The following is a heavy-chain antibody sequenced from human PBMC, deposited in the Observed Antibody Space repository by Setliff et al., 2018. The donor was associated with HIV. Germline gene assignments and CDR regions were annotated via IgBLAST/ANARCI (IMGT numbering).Heavy chain of an antibody. V-gene: IGHV4-4*02. J-gene: IGHJ4*02. CDR2: INHNEIT. Sequence: PSETLSLTCTVSSGSISGDNWWNWIRQSPGKGLEWIGEINHNEITKYNPSLESRVIISLDTSKIQFSLKLSSVTAADTAVYYCARREYSSSSPPFDYWGQGTLVTVSS. CDR3: ARREYSSSSPPFDY. D-gene: IGHD6-6*01. CDR1: SGSISGDNW.